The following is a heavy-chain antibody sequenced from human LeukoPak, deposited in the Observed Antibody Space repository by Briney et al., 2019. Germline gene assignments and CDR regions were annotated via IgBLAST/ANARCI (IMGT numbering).Heavy chain of an antibody. CDR1: GFTFSSYE. CDR2: ISSSGSTI. CDR3: AKDRLTGPPYYFDD. D-gene: IGHD1-20*01. Sequence: PGGSLRLSCAASGFTFSSYEMNWVRQAPGKGLEWVSFISSSGSTIYYADYVKGRFTISRDNAKNSLYLQMDSLRAEDTAVYYCAKDRLTGPPYYFDDWGQGTLVTVSS. V-gene: IGHV3-48*03. J-gene: IGHJ4*02.